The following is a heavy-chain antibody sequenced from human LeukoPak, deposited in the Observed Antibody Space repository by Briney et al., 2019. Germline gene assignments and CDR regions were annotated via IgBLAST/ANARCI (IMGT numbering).Heavy chain of an antibody. V-gene: IGHV4-34*01. Sequence: SETLSLTCTVSGGSISSYYWSWIRQPPGKGLEWIGEINHSGSTNYNPSLKSRVTISVDTSKNQFSLKLSSVTAADTAVYFCASGIQGAGNNYWGQGTLVTVSS. CDR1: GGSISSYY. J-gene: IGHJ4*02. CDR2: INHSGST. CDR3: ASGIQGAGNNY. D-gene: IGHD6-19*01.